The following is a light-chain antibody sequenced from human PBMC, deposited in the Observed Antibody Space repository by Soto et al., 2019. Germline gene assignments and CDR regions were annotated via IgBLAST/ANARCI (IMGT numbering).Light chain of an antibody. V-gene: IGLV1-51*01. CDR2: DNN. CDR1: SSNIGNNY. Sequence: QSVLTQPPSVSAAPGQKVIISCSGSSSNIGNNYVSWYQQLPGTAPKLLIYDNNKRPSGIPDRFSGSKSGTSATLGITGLQTGDEADYYCGTWDSSLRGVFGTGTKVTVL. CDR3: GTWDSSLRGV. J-gene: IGLJ1*01.